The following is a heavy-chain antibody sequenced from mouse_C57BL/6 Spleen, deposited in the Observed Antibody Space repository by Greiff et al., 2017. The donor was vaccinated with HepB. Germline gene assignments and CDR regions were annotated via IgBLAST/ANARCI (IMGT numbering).Heavy chain of an antibody. CDR3: ARGGNYDYDFDY. CDR2: IHPNSGST. J-gene: IGHJ2*01. CDR1: GYTFTSYW. V-gene: IGHV1-64*01. Sequence: VQLQQPGAELVKPGASVKLSCKASGYTFTSYWMHWVTQRPGQGLEWIGMIHPNSGSTNYNEKFKSKATLTVDKSSSTAYMQLSSLTSEDSAVYYCARGGNYDYDFDYWGQGTTLTVSS. D-gene: IGHD2-4*01.